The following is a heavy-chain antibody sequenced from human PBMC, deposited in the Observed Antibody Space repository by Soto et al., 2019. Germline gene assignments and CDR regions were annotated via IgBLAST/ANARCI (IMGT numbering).Heavy chain of an antibody. V-gene: IGHV3-23*04. J-gene: IGHJ6*02. Sequence: EVQLVDSGGGLVQPGGSLRLSCAASGFTFSSYAMSWVRQAPGRGLEWVSTISASGGRTDHADSVKGRVTISRDNSKNTLYLQMNTLRDADTAAYSCANDMRASGSYSISGMDVWRQGPTVTVS. CDR2: ISASGGRT. CDR3: ANDMRASGSYSISGMDV. CDR1: GFTFSSYA. D-gene: IGHD3-10*01.